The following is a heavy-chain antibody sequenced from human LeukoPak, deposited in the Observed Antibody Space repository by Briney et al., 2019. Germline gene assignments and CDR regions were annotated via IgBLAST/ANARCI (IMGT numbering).Heavy chain of an antibody. V-gene: IGHV4-30-2*01. J-gene: IGHJ4*02. CDR1: GGSISSGGYY. CDR2: IYHSGST. D-gene: IGHD3-3*01. Sequence: SETLSLTCTVSGGSISSGGYYWSWIRQPPGKGLEWIGYIYHSGSTYYNPSLKSRVTISVDRSKNQFSLKLSSVTAADTAVYYCARGTSTIFGVVITLDYWGQGTLVTVSS. CDR3: ARGTSTIFGVVITLDY.